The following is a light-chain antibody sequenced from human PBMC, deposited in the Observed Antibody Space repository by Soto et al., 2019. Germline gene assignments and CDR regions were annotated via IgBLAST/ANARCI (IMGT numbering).Light chain of an antibody. Sequence: DIVLTQSPATLSLSPGERATLSCRASQSISNHLAWYQKKPGQAPRLLIYDASNRATDIPARFSGSGSGTDFTLTISSLEPEDFAVYYRLETSGQGTKLEIQ. CDR1: QSISNH. CDR3: LET. CDR2: DAS. V-gene: IGKV3-11*01. J-gene: IGKJ2*01.